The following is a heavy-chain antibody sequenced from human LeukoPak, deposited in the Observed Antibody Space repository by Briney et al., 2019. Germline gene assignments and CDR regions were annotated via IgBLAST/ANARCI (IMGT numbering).Heavy chain of an antibody. J-gene: IGHJ3*02. Sequence: PSETLSLTCTVSGGSISSGGYYWSWIRQPPGKGLEWIGYIYHSGSTYYNPSLKSRVTISVDTSKNQFSLKLSSVTAADTAVYYCASARSLRSRVVPHLPAFDIWGQGTMVTVSS. CDR3: ASARSLRSRVVPHLPAFDI. CDR2: IYHSGST. CDR1: GGSISSGGYY. V-gene: IGHV4-30-2*05. D-gene: IGHD3-3*01.